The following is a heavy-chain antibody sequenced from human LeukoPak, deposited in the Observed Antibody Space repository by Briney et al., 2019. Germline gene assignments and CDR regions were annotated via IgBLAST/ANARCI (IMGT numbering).Heavy chain of an antibody. J-gene: IGHJ4*02. Sequence: GASVKVSCKASGGTFSSYAISWVRQAPGQGLQWLGCISGYNGNTNYAKGLRGRLTMTTDTSTSTAYMELRSLRSDDTAVYYCARAYYGNYYSSFDYWGQGTLVTVSS. CDR3: ARAYYGNYYSSFDY. V-gene: IGHV1-18*01. CDR1: GGTFSSYA. CDR2: ISGYNGNT. D-gene: IGHD1-26*01.